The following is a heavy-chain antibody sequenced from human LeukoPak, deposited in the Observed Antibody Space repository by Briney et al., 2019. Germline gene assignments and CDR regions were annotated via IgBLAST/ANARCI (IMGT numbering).Heavy chain of an antibody. CDR1: GFTFSGYD. V-gene: IGHV3-48*04. CDR3: AKDLSIAVAGINY. J-gene: IGHJ4*02. Sequence: GGSLRLSCAASGFTFSGYDMSWVRQAPGKGLEWVSYTSSSSSTIYYADSVKSRFTISRDNAKNSLYLQMNSLRAEDTAVYYCAKDLSIAVAGINYWGQGTLVTVSS. D-gene: IGHD6-19*01. CDR2: TSSSSSTI.